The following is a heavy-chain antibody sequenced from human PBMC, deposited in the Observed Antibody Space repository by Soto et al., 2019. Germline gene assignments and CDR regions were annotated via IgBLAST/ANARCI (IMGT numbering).Heavy chain of an antibody. CDR1: GFTFSDYY. V-gene: IGHV3-11*01. CDR2: ISSSGSTI. J-gene: IGHJ6*03. Sequence: GGSLRLSCAASGFTFSDYYMSWIRQAPGKGLEWVSYISSSGSTIYYADSVKGRFTISRDNAKNSLYLQMNSLRAEDTAVYYCARDPSAVAGTPFGYYYYYMDVWGKGTTVTVSS. CDR3: ARDPSAVAGTPFGYYYYYMDV. D-gene: IGHD6-19*01.